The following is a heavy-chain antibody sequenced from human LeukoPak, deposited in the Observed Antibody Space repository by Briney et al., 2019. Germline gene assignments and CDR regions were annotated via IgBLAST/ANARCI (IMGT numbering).Heavy chain of an antibody. V-gene: IGHV3-23*01. D-gene: IGHD3-3*01. CDR2: ITANGDAT. CDR3: ATFGVIVRNDYFDF. J-gene: IGHJ4*02. Sequence: GGSLRLSCVGSGFIFRCYAVTWVRQAPGKGLEWVSSITANGDATYYADSVKGRFTISRDNSKNTLYLQMSSLRAEDTAVYFCATFGVIVRNDYFDFWGQGALVAVSS. CDR1: GFIFRCYA.